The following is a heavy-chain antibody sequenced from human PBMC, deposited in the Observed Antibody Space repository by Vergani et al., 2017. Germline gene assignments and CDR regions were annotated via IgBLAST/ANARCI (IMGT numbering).Heavy chain of an antibody. CDR1: GFTFSSYG. V-gene: IGHV3-33*01. D-gene: IGHD3-22*01. CDR3: ARDYYDSSGYFALYYYYGMDV. CDR2: IWYDGSNK. J-gene: IGHJ6*02. Sequence: QVQLVESGGGVVQPGRSLRLSCAASGFTFSSYGMHWVRQAPGKGLEWVAVIWYDGSNKYYADSVKGRFPISRDNSKNTLYLQMNSLRAEDTAVYYCARDYYDSSGYFALYYYYGMDVWGQGTTVTVSS.